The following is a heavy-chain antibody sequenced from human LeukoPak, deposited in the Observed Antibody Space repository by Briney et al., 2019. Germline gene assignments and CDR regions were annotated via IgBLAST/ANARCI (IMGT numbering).Heavy chain of an antibody. J-gene: IGHJ4*02. CDR2: IHNSGTT. Sequence: PSETLSLTCAVSGGPFSGYFWSWIRQSSGKGLEWIGEIHNSGTTNYNPSLNSRVTISEDTSKNQFYLNLSSVTAADTAVYYCASGQPALYSSSWPLFDYWGQGTLVTVSS. V-gene: IGHV4-34*01. CDR3: ASGQPALYSSSWPLFDY. CDR1: GGPFSGYF. D-gene: IGHD6-13*01.